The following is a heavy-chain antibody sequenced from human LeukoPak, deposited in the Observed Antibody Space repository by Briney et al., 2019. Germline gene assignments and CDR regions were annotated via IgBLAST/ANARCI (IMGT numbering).Heavy chain of an antibody. CDR1: GGSISSGGYY. Sequence: PSETLSLTCTVSGGSISSGGYYWSWIRQHPGKGLEWMGYISHSGNTYYNPSLKSRLNISADTSRNQFSLKLRSVTAADTALYFCAREGYYYDSSGPIDYWGQGTRVTVSS. CDR2: ISHSGNT. D-gene: IGHD3-22*01. J-gene: IGHJ4*02. CDR3: AREGYYYDSSGPIDY. V-gene: IGHV4-31*03.